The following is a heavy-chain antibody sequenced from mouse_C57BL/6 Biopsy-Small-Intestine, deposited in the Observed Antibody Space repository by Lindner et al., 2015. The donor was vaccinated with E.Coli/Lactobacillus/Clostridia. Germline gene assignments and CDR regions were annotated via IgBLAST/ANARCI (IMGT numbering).Heavy chain of an antibody. CDR2: INPDSGST. V-gene: IGHV1-64*01. J-gene: IGHJ1*01. Sequence: SVKVSCKASGYSFTGYYIHWVRQAPGQELEWMGWINPDSGSTDYARKFKGWVTMTRDTSTGTAYMELTRLKSDDSAVYYCARDGQSMLPGVDYKYGLDVWGQGTTVTVSS. D-gene: IGHD2-14*01. CDR1: GYSFTGYY. CDR3: ARDGQSMLPGVDYKYGLDV.